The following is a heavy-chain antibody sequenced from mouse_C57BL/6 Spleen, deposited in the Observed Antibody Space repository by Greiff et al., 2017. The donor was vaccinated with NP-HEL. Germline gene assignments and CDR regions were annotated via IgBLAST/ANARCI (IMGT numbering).Heavy chain of an antibody. V-gene: IGHV1-15*01. Sequence: VQLQESGAELVRPGASVTLSCKASGYTFTDYEMHWVKQTPVHGLEWIGAIDPETGGTAYNQKFKGKAILTADKSSSTAYMELRSLTSEDSAVYYCTRWDSSGYLYAMDYWGQGTSVTVSS. D-gene: IGHD3-2*02. CDR2: IDPETGGT. CDR3: TRWDSSGYLYAMDY. J-gene: IGHJ4*01. CDR1: GYTFTDYE.